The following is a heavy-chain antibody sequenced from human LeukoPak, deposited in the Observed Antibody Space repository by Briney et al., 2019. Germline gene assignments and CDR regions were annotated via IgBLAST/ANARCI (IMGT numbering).Heavy chain of an antibody. CDR3: ARDLGRYDSSGYYLYYMDV. D-gene: IGHD3-22*01. CDR2: INPNSGGT. V-gene: IGHV1-2*02. CDR1: GYTFTGYY. Sequence: GASVKVSCKASGYTFTGYYMHWVRQAPGQGLEWMGWINPNSGGTNYAQEFQGRVTMTRDTSISTAYMELSRLRSDDTAVYYCARDLGRYDSSGYYLYYMDVWGKGTTVTVSS. J-gene: IGHJ6*03.